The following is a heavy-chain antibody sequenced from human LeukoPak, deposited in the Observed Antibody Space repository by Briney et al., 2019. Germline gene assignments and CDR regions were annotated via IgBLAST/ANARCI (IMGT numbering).Heavy chain of an antibody. J-gene: IGHJ4*02. Sequence: GGSLRLSCAASGFTLSSYWMHWVRQAPGKGLEWVSVIYSGGSTYYADSVKGRFTISRDNSENTLYLQMNSLRAEDTAVYYCAREELLRYYFDCWGQGTLVTVSS. D-gene: IGHD1-26*01. CDR1: GFTLSSYW. CDR2: IYSGGST. V-gene: IGHV3-66*01. CDR3: AREELLRYYFDC.